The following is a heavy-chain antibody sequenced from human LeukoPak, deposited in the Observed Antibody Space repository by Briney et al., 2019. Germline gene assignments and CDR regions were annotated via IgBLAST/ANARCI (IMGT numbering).Heavy chain of an antibody. D-gene: IGHD3-10*01. CDR3: ARGSITMVRGVLRNYGMDV. J-gene: IGHJ6*02. CDR1: GFTFSSYA. V-gene: IGHV3-30-3*01. Sequence: LRLSCAASGFTFSSYAMHWVRQAPGKGLEWVAVISYDGSNKYYADSVKGRFTISRDNSKNTLYLQMNSLRAEDTAVYYCARGSITMVRGVLRNYGMDVWGQGTTVTVSS. CDR2: ISYDGSNK.